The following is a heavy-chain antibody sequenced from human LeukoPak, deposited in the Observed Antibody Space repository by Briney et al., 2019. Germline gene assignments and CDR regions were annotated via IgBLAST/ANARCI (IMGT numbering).Heavy chain of an antibody. J-gene: IGHJ6*02. CDR3: ARGKDIVVVVAATPGDYYYGMDV. V-gene: IGHV4-59*12. CDR1: GGSISSYY. Sequence: KPSETLSLTCTVSGGSISSYYWSWIRQPPGKGLEWIGYIYYSGSTNYNPSLKSRVTISVDTSKNQFSLKLSSVTAADTAVYYCARGKDIVVVVAATPGDYYYGMDVWSQGTTVTVSS. D-gene: IGHD2-15*01. CDR2: IYYSGST.